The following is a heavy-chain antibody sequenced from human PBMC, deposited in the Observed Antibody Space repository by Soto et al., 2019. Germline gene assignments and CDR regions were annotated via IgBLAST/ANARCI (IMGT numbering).Heavy chain of an antibody. V-gene: IGHV3-9*01. J-gene: IGHJ4*02. CDR3: AKEDCSSTSCSHAPGSFDY. Sequence: GGSLRLSCAASGFTFDDYAMHWVRQAPGKGLEWVSGISWNSGSIGYADSVKGRFTISRDNAKNSLYLQMNSLRAEDTALYYCAKEDCSSTSCSHAPGSFDYWGQGTLVTVSS. CDR1: GFTFDDYA. D-gene: IGHD2-2*01. CDR2: ISWNSGSI.